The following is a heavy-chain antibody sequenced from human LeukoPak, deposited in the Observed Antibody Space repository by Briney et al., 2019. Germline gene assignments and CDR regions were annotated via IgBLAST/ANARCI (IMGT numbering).Heavy chain of an antibody. V-gene: IGHV3-23*01. CDR3: AKANWVSNADAVW. Sequence: GGSLRLTCAVSGFTFSSGAMRWVGEAPARGREGVSSITGGGDTSYADSVKGRCTLSRDDSMNTVYLQLNNLSVDDTAVYYCAKANWVSNADAVWWGQGTLVTVSS. CDR1: GFTFSSGA. CDR2: ITGGGDT. D-gene: IGHD2-2*01. J-gene: IGHJ4*02.